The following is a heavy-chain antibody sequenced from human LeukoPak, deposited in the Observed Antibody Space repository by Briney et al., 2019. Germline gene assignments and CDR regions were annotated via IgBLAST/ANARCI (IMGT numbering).Heavy chain of an antibody. D-gene: IGHD6-13*01. CDR3: ARDRYSSSWYLNWFDP. CDR2: IYYSGST. V-gene: IGHV4-39*07. J-gene: IGHJ5*02. Sequence: SETLSCTGTVSGGSISSSSYYWGWIRQPPGKGLEWIGSIYYSGSTYYNPSLKSRVTISVDTSKNQFSLKLSSVTAADTAVYYCARDRYSSSWYLNWFDPWGQGTLVTVSS. CDR1: GGSISSSSYY.